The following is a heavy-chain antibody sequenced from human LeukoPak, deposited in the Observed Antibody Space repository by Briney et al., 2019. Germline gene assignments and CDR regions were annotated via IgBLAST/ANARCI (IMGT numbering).Heavy chain of an antibody. D-gene: IGHD3-22*01. CDR1: GYTLTELS. J-gene: IGHJ3*02. V-gene: IGHV1-24*01. Sequence: GASVKVSCKVFGYTLTELSMHWVRQAPGKGLEWMGGFDPEDGETIYAQKFQGRITMTEDTSTDTAYMELSSLRSEDMAVYYCARDMGGSYDSSGYDDAFDIWGQGTMVTVSS. CDR3: ARDMGGSYDSSGYDDAFDI. CDR2: FDPEDGET.